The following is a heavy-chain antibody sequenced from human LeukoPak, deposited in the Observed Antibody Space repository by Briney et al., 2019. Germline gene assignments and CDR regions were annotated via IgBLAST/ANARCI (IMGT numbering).Heavy chain of an antibody. J-gene: IGHJ6*03. CDR1: GYTFTSYG. CDR3: SRDRPYDYSIRGYYYYYYYMDV. D-gene: IGHD4-11*01. Sequence: ASVKVSCKASGYTFTSYGISWVRQAPGQGLEWMGWISAYNGNTNYAQKLQGRVTMTTDTSTSTAYMELRSLRSDDTAVYYCSRDRPYDYSIRGYYYYYYYMDVWGKGTTVTVSS. V-gene: IGHV1-18*01. CDR2: ISAYNGNT.